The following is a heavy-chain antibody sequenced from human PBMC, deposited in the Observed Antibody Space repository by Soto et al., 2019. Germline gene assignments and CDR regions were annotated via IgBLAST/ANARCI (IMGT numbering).Heavy chain of an antibody. V-gene: IGHV4-31*03. CDR2: IYYNGNT. J-gene: IGHJ1*01. D-gene: IGHD1-1*01. Sequence: QVQLQESGPGLVKPSETLSLTCTVSGGSINTGTYYWTWIRQRPGKGLEWIGYIYYNGNTYYSPSLKSRLTISIDTSKTRFSLNLTSVTAADTAVYHCATETGTNGFGSWGPGTLVTVSS. CDR3: ATETGTNGFGS. CDR1: GGSINTGTYY.